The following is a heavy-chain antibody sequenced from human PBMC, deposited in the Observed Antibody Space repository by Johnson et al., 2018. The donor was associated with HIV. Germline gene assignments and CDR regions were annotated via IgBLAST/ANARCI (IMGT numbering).Heavy chain of an antibody. V-gene: IGHV3-38-3*01. CDR1: GFTVSSNE. D-gene: IGHD6-13*01. Sequence: VQLVESGGGVVQPGGSLRLSCAASGFTVSSNEMSWVRQAPGKGLEWVSSISGGRTYYADSRTGRFTISRDNSKNTLHLQMNSLRAEDTAVYYCARGVSMFSSSWLESYAFDIWGQGTMVTVSS. CDR3: ARGVSMFSSSWLESYAFDI. CDR2: ISGGRT. J-gene: IGHJ3*02.